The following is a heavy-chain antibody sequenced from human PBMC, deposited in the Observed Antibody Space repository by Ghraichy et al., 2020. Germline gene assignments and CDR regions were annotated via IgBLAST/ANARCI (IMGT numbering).Heavy chain of an antibody. J-gene: IGHJ5*02. V-gene: IGHV4-59*01. CDR3: ARTPHTAARPWWFDP. D-gene: IGHD6-6*01. CDR2: IYYGGST. CDR1: GGSISGYY. Sequence: SETLSLTCTVSGGSISGYYWTWIRQPPGKRLEWIGYIYYGGSTDYNPSLKSRVTISLDSSKNQFSLKLRSVTATDTAVYFCARTPHTAARPWWFDPGGQGKLVTVSS.